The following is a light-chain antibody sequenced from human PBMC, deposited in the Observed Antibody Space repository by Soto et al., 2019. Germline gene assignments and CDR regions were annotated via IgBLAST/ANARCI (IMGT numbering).Light chain of an antibody. CDR2: GAS. V-gene: IGKV3-15*01. CDR3: QQYSIWPYT. J-gene: IGKJ2*01. CDR1: QSISSN. Sequence: EIVMTQSPATLSVSPGERATLSCRASQSISSNLAWYQQKPGQAPRLLIYGASTRATGIPARFSGSGSGTDFTLTIRSLQSEDFAVYYCQQYSIWPYTFGQGTKLEIK.